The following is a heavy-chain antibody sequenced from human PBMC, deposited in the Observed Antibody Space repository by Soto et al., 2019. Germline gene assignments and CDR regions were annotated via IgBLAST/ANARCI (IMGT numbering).Heavy chain of an antibody. CDR1: GFTVSSNY. J-gene: IGHJ4*01. CDR3: ARQCCGGVLRLAY. CDR2: IYSGGST. Sequence: GGSLRLSCAASGFTVSSNYMSWVRQAPGKGLEWVSVIYSGGSTYYADSVKGRFTISRDNSKNTLYLQMNSLRAEDTAVYYCARQCCGGVLRLAYWGHGTLVTVSS. D-gene: IGHD2-21*01. V-gene: IGHV3-66*04.